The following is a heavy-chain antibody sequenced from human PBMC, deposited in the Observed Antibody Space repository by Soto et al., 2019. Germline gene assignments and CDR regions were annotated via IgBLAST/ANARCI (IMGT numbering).Heavy chain of an antibody. CDR1: GGTFSSYA. CDR3: ARGGGGRNGYEPFDY. J-gene: IGHJ4*02. V-gene: IGHV1-69*01. CDR2: IIPIFGTA. D-gene: IGHD5-12*01. Sequence: QVQLVQSGAAVKKPGSSVKVSCKASGGTFSSYAISWVRQAPGQGLEWMGGIIPIFGTANYAQKFQGRVTSTADESTSTDYMELSSLRSEDTAVYYCARGGGGRNGYEPFDYWGQGTLVTVSS.